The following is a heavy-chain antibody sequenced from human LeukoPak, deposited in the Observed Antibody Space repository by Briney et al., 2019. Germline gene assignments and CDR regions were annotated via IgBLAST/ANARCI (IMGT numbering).Heavy chain of an antibody. CDR3: ARSGIYDSSGYYYFDY. CDR2: IYSGGST. D-gene: IGHD3-22*01. Sequence: GGSLRLSCTASGFTVSSNYMSWGRQARGKGLEWVSVIYSGGSTYYADSVKGRFTISRDNSKNTLYLQMNSLRAEDTAVYYCARSGIYDSSGYYYFDYGGQATAATVSS. V-gene: IGHV3-53*01. J-gene: IGHJ4*02. CDR1: GFTVSSNY.